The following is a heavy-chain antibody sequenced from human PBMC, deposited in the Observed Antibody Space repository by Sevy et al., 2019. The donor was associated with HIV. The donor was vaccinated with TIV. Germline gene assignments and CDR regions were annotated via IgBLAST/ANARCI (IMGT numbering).Heavy chain of an antibody. CDR1: GGSISSGGYY. V-gene: IGHV4-31*03. CDR3: ARWVGGDGYNEDLQGSFDY. Sequence: SLSLTCTVSGGSISSGGYYWSWIRQHPGNGVEWLGYIYYSGSTYYNPSLKSRVTISVDTSKNQFSLKLSSVTAADTAAYYCARWVGGDGYNEDLQGSFDYWGQGTLVLVSS. J-gene: IGHJ4*02. D-gene: IGHD2-21*01. CDR2: IYYSGST.